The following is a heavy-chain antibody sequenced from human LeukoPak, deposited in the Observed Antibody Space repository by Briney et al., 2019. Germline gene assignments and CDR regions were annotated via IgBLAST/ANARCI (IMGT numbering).Heavy chain of an antibody. CDR3: ARDPGAFSSGWDFDY. Sequence: GGSLTLSCAASGFTFSSYAMSWVRQPPAQGLELVSAISASGGSTFYADSVKGRFTNSRDNSKNTLYLQVNSLRAEDTAVYYCARDPGAFSSGWDFDYWGQGALVAVSS. CDR1: GFTFSSYA. J-gene: IGHJ4*02. CDR2: ISASGGST. D-gene: IGHD6-19*01. V-gene: IGHV3-23*01.